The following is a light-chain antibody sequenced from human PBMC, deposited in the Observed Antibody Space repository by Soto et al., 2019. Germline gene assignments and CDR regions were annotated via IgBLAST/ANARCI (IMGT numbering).Light chain of an antibody. CDR3: QQYNNWPPGSIT. V-gene: IGKV3D-15*01. Sequence: EILMTQYPATLSVSPGEGATLSWGTSTSVDSNSAWYQQKPGPAPRLLIFCASTRATGIPARFSGSGSGTAFTLTISSLQSEHFAVYSCQQYNNWPPGSITFGQGTRLEIK. J-gene: IGKJ5*01. CDR2: CAS. CDR1: TSVDSN.